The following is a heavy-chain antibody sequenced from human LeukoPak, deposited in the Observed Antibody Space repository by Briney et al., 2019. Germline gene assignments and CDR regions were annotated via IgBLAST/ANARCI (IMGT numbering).Heavy chain of an antibody. CDR1: GFTFSSYA. V-gene: IGHV3-64*01. Sequence: PGGSLRLSCAASGFTFSSYAMHWVRQAPGKGLEYVSAISSGGGNTNYANSVKGRFTISRDNSKNTLYLQMNSLRVEDTAVYYCARSLRVRGVPDYMDVWGKGTTVTISS. J-gene: IGHJ6*03. D-gene: IGHD3-10*01. CDR2: ISSGGGNT. CDR3: ARSLRVRGVPDYMDV.